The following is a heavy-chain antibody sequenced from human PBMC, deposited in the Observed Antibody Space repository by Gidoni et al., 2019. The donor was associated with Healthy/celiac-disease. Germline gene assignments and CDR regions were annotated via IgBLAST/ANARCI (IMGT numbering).Heavy chain of an antibody. J-gene: IGHJ5*02. CDR2: IHHSGST. V-gene: IGHV4-34*01. CDR1: GGSFSGYY. Sequence: QVQLQQWGAGLLKPSETLSLTCAVYGGSFSGYYWRWIRQPPGKGLEWIGEIHHSGSTNYNPSRKSLVTISVDTSKNQCSLKLSSVTAADTAVYYCSGGLRFLEWLSRWFDPWGQGTLVTVSS. D-gene: IGHD3-3*01. CDR3: SGGLRFLEWLSRWFDP.